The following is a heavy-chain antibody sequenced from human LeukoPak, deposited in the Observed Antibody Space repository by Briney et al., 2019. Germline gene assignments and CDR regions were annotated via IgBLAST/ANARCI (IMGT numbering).Heavy chain of an antibody. D-gene: IGHD2-2*01. CDR2: ISSSGSSV. V-gene: IGHV3-11*04. CDR3: ARAYHDAFDI. J-gene: IGHJ3*02. CDR1: GLTFSDYY. Sequence: GGSLRLSCAASGLTFSDYYMGWIRQAPGKGLEWVSYISSSGSSVYYAESLKGRFTISRDNTKNSLYLQMNSPRAEDTAEHYCARAYHDAFDIWGQGTMVTVSS.